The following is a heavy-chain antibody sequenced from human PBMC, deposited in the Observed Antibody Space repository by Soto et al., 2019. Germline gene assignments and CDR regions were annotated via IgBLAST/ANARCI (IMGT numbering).Heavy chain of an antibody. V-gene: IGHV4-59*06. CDR3: ANNIAARPGYWLAP. CDR2: IYYSGST. Sequence: SETQSLTCTVSGGSISSYDWSWIRQHPGKGLEWIGYIYYSGSTYYNTSLKSRVTISVDTSKNQFSLKLSSVTAADTPVYYCANNIAARPGYWLAPWGQGTLDTVSS. J-gene: IGHJ5*02. CDR1: GGSISSYD. D-gene: IGHD6-6*01.